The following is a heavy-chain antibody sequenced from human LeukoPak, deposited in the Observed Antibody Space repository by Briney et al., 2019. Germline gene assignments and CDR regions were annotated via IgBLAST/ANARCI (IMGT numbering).Heavy chain of an antibody. J-gene: IGHJ4*02. V-gene: IGHV4-59*01. CDR3: CRVETPPPGPRIAAAGNYYFDY. CDR1: GGSISSYY. Sequence: SGTLSLTCTVSGGSISSYYWSWLRQPPGKGLEWIGYIYYSGSANYNPSLMSRGTISVDTTKNQFSLKLSSVPAADPADVYFCRVETPPPGPRIAAAGNYYFDYWGQGTLVTVSS. CDR2: IYYSGSA. D-gene: IGHD6-13*01.